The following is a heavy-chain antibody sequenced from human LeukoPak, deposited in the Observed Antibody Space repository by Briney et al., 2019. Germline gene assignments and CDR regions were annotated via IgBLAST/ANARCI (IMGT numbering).Heavy chain of an antibody. CDR3: AKDRDIVATICDY. V-gene: IGHV3-23*01. Sequence: GGSLRLSCAASGFTFSSYAMSWVRQAPGKGLEWVSAISGSGGSTCYADSVKGRFTISRDNSKNTPYLQMNSLRAEDTAVYYCAKDRDIVATICDYWGQGTLVTVSS. D-gene: IGHD5-12*01. J-gene: IGHJ4*02. CDR1: GFTFSSYA. CDR2: ISGSGGST.